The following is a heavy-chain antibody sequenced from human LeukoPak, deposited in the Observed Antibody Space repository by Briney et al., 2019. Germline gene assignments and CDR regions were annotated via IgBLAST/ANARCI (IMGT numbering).Heavy chain of an antibody. CDR2: IYTSGST. CDR1: GGSISSYY. D-gene: IGHD3-10*01. J-gene: IGHJ6*03. CDR3: ARNSDRGYYYYYMDV. Sequence: PSETLSLTCTVSGGSISSYYWSWIRQPPAKGLEWIGYIYTSGSTNYNPSLKSRVTISVDTSKNQFSLKLSSVAAADTAVYYCARNSDRGYYYYYMDVWGKGTTVTVSS. V-gene: IGHV4-4*09.